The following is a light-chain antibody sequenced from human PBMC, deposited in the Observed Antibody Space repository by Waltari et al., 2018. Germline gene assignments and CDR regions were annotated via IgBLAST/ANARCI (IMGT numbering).Light chain of an antibody. Sequence: QSALTQPPSASGSPGQSVALSCTGTSSAIGISNFVSWYQQHPGKVPKLIIYDVTKRPSGVPDRFSGSKSGNTASLTISGLQADDEADYYCSSHADTNNVFGTGTKVTV. CDR1: SSAIGISNF. CDR3: SSHADTNNV. J-gene: IGLJ1*01. CDR2: DVT. V-gene: IGLV2-8*01.